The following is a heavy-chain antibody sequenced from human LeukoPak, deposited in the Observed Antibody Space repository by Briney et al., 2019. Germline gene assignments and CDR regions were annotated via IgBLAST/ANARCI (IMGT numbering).Heavy chain of an antibody. D-gene: IGHD7-27*01. CDR1: GFTFSSYS. CDR2: ISSSSSTI. Sequence: PGGSLRLSCAASGFTFSSYSMNWVRQAPGKGLEWVSYISSSSSTIYYADSVKGRFTISRDNAKNSLYLQMNSLRAEDTAVYYCAVRTGVRYWYFDLWGRGTLVTVSS. J-gene: IGHJ2*01. V-gene: IGHV3-48*04. CDR3: AVRTGVRYWYFDL.